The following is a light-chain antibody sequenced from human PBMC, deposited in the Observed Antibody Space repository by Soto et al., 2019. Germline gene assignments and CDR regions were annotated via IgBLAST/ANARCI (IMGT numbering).Light chain of an antibody. Sequence: EIVLTHSPGTLSLSPGEIATLSCWASQSVSSSYLAWYQQKPDQAPRLLIYGASRRATGIPDRFSGSGSGTDFTLTISRLEPEDFAVYYCQQYGSSPPKYTFGHGTKVDIK. CDR1: QSVSSSY. V-gene: IGKV3-20*01. CDR2: GAS. CDR3: QQYGSSPPKYT. J-gene: IGKJ2*01.